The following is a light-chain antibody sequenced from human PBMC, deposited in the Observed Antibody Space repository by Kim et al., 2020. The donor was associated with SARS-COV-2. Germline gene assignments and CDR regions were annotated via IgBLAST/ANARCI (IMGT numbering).Light chain of an antibody. V-gene: IGKV1-39*01. Sequence: DILMTQSPSSLSASVGDRVTITCRASQSISNYLNWYQQKPGRAPNLLIYAASKLQSGVSSRFSGSGSGTDFTLTITSLQPEDFATYYCQQSHSTLYTFGQGTKLEIK. CDR3: QQSHSTLYT. CDR1: QSISNY. J-gene: IGKJ2*01. CDR2: AAS.